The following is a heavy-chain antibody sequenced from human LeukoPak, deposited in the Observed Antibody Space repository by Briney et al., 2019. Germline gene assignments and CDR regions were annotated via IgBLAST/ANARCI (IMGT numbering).Heavy chain of an antibody. D-gene: IGHD2-21*01. CDR1: GFIFSTYS. CDR3: ARGQSDLTY. J-gene: IGHJ4*01. Sequence: PGGSLRLSYAASGFIFSTYSMNWVRQAPGKGLEWVSYISSSSSIISYADSVKGRFTISRDNAKNSLYLQINSLRDEDTAVYYCARGQSDLTYWGHGTLVTVSS. V-gene: IGHV3-48*02. CDR2: ISSSSSII.